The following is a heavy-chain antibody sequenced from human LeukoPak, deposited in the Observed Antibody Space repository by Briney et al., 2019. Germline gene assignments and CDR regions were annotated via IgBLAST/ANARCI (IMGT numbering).Heavy chain of an antibody. J-gene: IGHJ3*02. CDR1: GYTFTSYG. V-gene: IGHV1-18*01. CDR2: ISAYNGNT. Sequence: ASVKVSCKASGYTFTSYGISWVRQAPGQGLEWMGWISAYNGNTNYAQKFQGRVTMTKDTSTDTAYMELSSLRSEDTAVYYCATDRDAFDIWGQGTMVTVSS. CDR3: ATDRDAFDI.